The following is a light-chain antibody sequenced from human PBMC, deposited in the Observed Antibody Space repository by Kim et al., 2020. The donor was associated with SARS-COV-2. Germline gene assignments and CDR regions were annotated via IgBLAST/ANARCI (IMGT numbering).Light chain of an antibody. J-gene: IGKJ4*01. CDR2: DAS. V-gene: IGKV3-15*01. Sequence: EIVMTQSPVTLSVFPGERATLSCRASQSVSSDLAWYQQKPGQAPRLLIYDASTRATGFPARFSGSGYGTEFTLTINSLQSEDFAVYYCHQYNDWPLTFGGGTKVDIK. CDR3: HQYNDWPLT. CDR1: QSVSSD.